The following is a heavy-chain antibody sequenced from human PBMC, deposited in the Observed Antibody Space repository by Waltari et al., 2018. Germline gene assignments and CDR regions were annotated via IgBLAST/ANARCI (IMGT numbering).Heavy chain of an antibody. V-gene: IGHV1-18*01. CDR1: GYMFTTYG. CDR2: ISGYNGNT. D-gene: IGHD2-15*01. J-gene: IGHJ4*02. Sequence: QVQLVQSGAEVKKPGASVKVPCKASGYMFTTYGPTWVRQAPGQGLEWMGWISGYNGNTKYAQQFQGRVTMTIDTSTSTAYMELRSLRADDTAVYYCARGARMYFDNWGQGTLVTVSS. CDR3: ARGARMYFDN.